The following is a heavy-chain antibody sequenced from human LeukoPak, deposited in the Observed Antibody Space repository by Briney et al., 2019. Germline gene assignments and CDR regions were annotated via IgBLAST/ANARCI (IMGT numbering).Heavy chain of an antibody. CDR2: ISWNGGNI. CDR3: ARELLGAFDI. D-gene: IGHD3-10*01. Sequence: SGGSLRLSCVASGFSFDDYGMFWVRQTPGKGLEWVSGISWNGGNIGYADSVKGRFTISRDNAKNSLYLQMNSLRAEDTAVYYCARELLGAFDIWGQGTMVTVSS. J-gene: IGHJ3*02. V-gene: IGHV3-20*04. CDR1: GFSFDDYG.